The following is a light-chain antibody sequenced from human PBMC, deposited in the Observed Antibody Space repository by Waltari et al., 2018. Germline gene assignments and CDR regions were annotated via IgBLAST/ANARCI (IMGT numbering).Light chain of an antibody. Sequence: QSALTQPASVSGSPGQSITISCTGTSSDVGGYNYVSWYQQHPGPTPKLISFDVNRRPSVVSHRFSGSKACNTASLTISGLQAEDEADYYCGSYTTRATHVFGIGTKVTVL. J-gene: IGLJ1*01. CDR3: GSYTTRATHV. CDR1: SSDVGGYNY. CDR2: DVN. V-gene: IGLV2-14*03.